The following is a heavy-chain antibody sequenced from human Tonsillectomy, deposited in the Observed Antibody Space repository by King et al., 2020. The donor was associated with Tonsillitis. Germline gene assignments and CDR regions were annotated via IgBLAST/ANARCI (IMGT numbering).Heavy chain of an antibody. D-gene: IGHD1-14*01. Sequence: EVQLVESGGGLVQPGGSLRLSCADSGFTFSSYAMSWVRQAPGKGLEWVSAITNSGGSTYYADSVKGRFTISRVNSKNTLYLQMNSLRAEDTAVYYCATGTAGGYWGQGTLVTVSS. CDR3: ATGTAGGY. V-gene: IGHV3-23*04. J-gene: IGHJ4*02. CDR1: GFTFSSYA. CDR2: ITNSGGST.